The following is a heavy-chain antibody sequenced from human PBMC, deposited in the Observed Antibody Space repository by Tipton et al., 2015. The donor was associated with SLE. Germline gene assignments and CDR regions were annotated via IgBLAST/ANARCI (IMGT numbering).Heavy chain of an antibody. V-gene: IGHV4-59*12. D-gene: IGHD1-26*01. CDR3: ARLSLDSWDLPQCFDS. Sequence: TLSLTCTVSGGSISSYYWGWIRQSPGKGLEWIGNIYQSGSTYYNPSLKSRVTISVDTSKNQLSLKLTSVTAADTAVYHCARLSLDSWDLPQCFDSWGQGTLVTVSS. J-gene: IGHJ4*02. CDR1: GGSISSYY. CDR2: IYQSGST.